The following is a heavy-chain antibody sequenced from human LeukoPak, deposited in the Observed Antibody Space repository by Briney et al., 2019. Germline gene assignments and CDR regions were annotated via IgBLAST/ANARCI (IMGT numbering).Heavy chain of an antibody. V-gene: IGHV1-2*04. J-gene: IGHJ4*02. CDR1: GYTFTGYY. CDR2: VNPNSGGT. Sequence: ASVKVSCKASGYTFTGYYMHWVRQAPGQGLEWMGWVNPNSGGTNYAQKFQGWVTMTRDTSTSTAYMELSRLRSDDTAVYYCARGGTMVRGVTSSFDYWGQGTLVTVSS. D-gene: IGHD3-10*01. CDR3: ARGGTMVRGVTSSFDY.